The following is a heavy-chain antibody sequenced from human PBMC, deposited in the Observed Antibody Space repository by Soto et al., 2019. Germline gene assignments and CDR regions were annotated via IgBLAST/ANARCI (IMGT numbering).Heavy chain of an antibody. V-gene: IGHV4-39*01. CDR3: ARHLGVVVTNKVGWFDP. D-gene: IGHD3-22*01. CDR1: GGSISSSSYY. J-gene: IGHJ5*02. Sequence: SETLSLTCTVSGGSISSSSYYWGWIRQPPGKGLEWIGSIYYSGSTYYNPSLKSRVTISVDTYKNQFSLKLSSVTAADTAVYYCARHLGVVVTNKVGWFDPWGQGTLVTVSS. CDR2: IYYSGST.